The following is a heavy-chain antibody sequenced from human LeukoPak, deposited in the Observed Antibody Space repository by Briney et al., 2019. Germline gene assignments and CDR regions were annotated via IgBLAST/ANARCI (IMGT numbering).Heavy chain of an antibody. J-gene: IGHJ4*02. D-gene: IGHD4-23*01. CDR3: ASFSTTVVTPRARPDY. V-gene: IGHV1-69*13. CDR1: GGTFSSYA. CDR2: IIPIFGTA. Sequence: SVKVSCKASGGTFSSYAISWVRQAPGQGLEWMGGIIPIFGTANYAQKFQGRVTITADESTSTAYMELSSLRSEDTAVYYCASFSTTVVTPRARPDYWGQGTLVTVSS.